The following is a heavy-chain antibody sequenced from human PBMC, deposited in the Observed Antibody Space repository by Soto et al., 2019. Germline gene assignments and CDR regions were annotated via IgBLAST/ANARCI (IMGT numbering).Heavy chain of an antibody. J-gene: IGHJ6*02. CDR2: ISGSGGST. Sequence: GGSLRLSCAASGFTFSSYAMSWVRQAPGKGLEWVSAISGSGGSTYYADSVKGRFTISRDNSKNTLYLQMNSLRAEDTAVYYCAKMSSSWYGDYYYGMDVWGQGTTVTVSS. CDR3: AKMSSSWYGDYYYGMDV. D-gene: IGHD6-13*01. CDR1: GFTFSSYA. V-gene: IGHV3-23*01.